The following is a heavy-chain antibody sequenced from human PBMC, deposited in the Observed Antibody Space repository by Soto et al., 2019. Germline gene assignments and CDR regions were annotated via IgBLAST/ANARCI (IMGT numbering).Heavy chain of an antibody. CDR1: GDSISSGGYS. V-gene: IGHV4-30-2*01. CDR3: ARDRRDGWILDY. Sequence: QLQLQESGSGLVKPSQTLSLTCAVSGDSISSGGYSWNWIRQPPGKGLEWIGYIYYTGGTSYNPSLQSRVTISVDTSKNQFSLKLSSVTAADTAVYYCARDRRDGWILDYWGQGTLVTVSS. D-gene: IGHD5-12*01. J-gene: IGHJ4*02. CDR2: IYYTGGT.